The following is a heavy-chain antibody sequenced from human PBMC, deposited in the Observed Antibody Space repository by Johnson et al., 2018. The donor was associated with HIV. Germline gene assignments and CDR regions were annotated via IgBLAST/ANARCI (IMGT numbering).Heavy chain of an antibody. CDR2: IYSGDST. CDR3: VRGWHTSGRCDVFDI. Sequence: VHLVESGGGLVQPGGSLRLSCAASGFTFDDYAMHWVRQAPGKGLEWVAIIYSGDSTYYADSVKGRFTISRDNSKNTLYLQMNSLRAEDTAVYYCVRGWHTSGRCDVFDIWGQGTMVTVSS. D-gene: IGHD6-19*01. J-gene: IGHJ3*02. V-gene: IGHV3-66*01. CDR1: GFTFDDYA.